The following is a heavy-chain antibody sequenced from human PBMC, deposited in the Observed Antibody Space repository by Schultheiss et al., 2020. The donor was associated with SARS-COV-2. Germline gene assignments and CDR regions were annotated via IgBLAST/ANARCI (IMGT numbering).Heavy chain of an antibody. D-gene: IGHD4-23*01. V-gene: IGHV4-30-4*08. CDR2: IYYSGST. Sequence: SGPTLVKPTQTLTLTCTFSGFSLSTSGVGVGWIRQPPGKALEWIGYIYYSGSTYYNPSLKSRVTISVDTSKNQFSLKLSSVTAADTAVYYCARDNDYGGSYYYYGMDVWGQGTTVTVSS. CDR3: ARDNDYGGSYYYYGMDV. J-gene: IGHJ6*02. CDR1: GFSLSTSGVG.